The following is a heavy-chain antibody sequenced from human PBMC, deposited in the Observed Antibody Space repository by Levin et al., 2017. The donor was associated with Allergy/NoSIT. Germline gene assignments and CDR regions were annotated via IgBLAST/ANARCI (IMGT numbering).Heavy chain of an antibody. V-gene: IGHV3-23*01. J-gene: IGHJ4*02. Sequence: GESLKISCAASGFTFSSYAMSWVRQAPGKGLEWVSAISGSGGSTYYADSVKGRFTISRDNSKNTLYLQMNSLRAEDTAVYYCAKDLYSGSYTAFDYWGQGTLVTVSS. CDR2: ISGSGGST. CDR1: GFTFSSYA. CDR3: AKDLYSGSYTAFDY. D-gene: IGHD1-26*01.